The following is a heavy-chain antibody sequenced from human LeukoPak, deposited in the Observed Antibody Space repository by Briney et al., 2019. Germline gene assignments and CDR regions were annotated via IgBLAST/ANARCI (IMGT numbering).Heavy chain of an antibody. CDR2: MNPNSGNT. CDR1: GYTFTSFD. J-gene: IGHJ4*02. D-gene: IGHD3-22*01. V-gene: IGHV1-8*01. Sequence: ASVKVSCKASGYTFTSFDINWVRQATGQGLEWMGWMNPNSGNTDYAQKFRGRATMTRNTSISTAYMELSSLRSEDTAVYYCARTWGDSSGYYTFDYWGQGTLVTVSS. CDR3: ARTWGDSSGYYTFDY.